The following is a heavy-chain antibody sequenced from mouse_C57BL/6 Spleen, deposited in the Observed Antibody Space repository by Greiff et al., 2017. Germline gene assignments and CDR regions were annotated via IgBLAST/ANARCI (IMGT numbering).Heavy chain of an antibody. J-gene: IGHJ4*01. CDR3: ARGIYYDYEGAMDY. CDR2: ISYDGSN. Sequence: ESGPGLVKPSQSLSLTCSVTGYSITSGYYWNWIRQFPGNKLEWMGYISYDGSNNYNPSLKNRISITRDTSKNQLFLTLNSVTTEDTATYYCARGIYYDYEGAMDYWGQGTSVTVSS. D-gene: IGHD2-4*01. V-gene: IGHV3-6*01. CDR1: GYSITSGYY.